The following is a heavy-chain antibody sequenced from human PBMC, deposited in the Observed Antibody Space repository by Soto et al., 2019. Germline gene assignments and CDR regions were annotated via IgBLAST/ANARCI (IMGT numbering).Heavy chain of an antibody. CDR3: AKRGETIRGELWFGELLFD. CDR2: ISGSGGST. CDR1: GFTFSSYA. V-gene: IGHV3-23*01. D-gene: IGHD3-10*01. Sequence: EVQLLESGGGLVQPGGSLRLSCAASGFTFSSYAMSWVRQAPGKGLEWVSAISGSGGSTYYADSVKGRFTISRDNSKNTLYLQMNSLRAEDTAVYYCAKRGETIRGELWFGELLFDWGQGTLVTVSS. J-gene: IGHJ4*02.